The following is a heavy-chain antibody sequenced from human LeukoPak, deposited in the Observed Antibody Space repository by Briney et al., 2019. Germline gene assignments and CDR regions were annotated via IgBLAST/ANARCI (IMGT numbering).Heavy chain of an antibody. J-gene: IGHJ3*02. CDR2: INPSSGGT. CDR1: GLTLSGYS. CDR3: ARGGVVVLGVMDI. Sequence: ASVYVSSARSGLTLSGYSIRLVGPAPGQGDGGLGWINPSSGGTNYAQKFQDRVTMTRDTSINTAYMELRRLRSDDTAVYYCARGGVVVLGVMDIWGQGTVVTVSS. V-gene: IGHV1-2*02. D-gene: IGHD2-21*01.